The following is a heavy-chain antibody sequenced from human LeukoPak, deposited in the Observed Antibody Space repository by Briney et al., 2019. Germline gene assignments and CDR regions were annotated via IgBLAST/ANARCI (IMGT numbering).Heavy chain of an antibody. J-gene: IGHJ3*02. CDR1: GGSISSGGYS. Sequence: SETLSLTCAVSGGSISSGGYSWGWIRQPPGKGLEWIGYIYHSGSTYYDPSLKSRVTISVDRSKNQFSLKLSSVTAADTAVYYCATYYYDSSGYYGAFDIWGQGIMVTVSS. D-gene: IGHD3-22*01. CDR2: IYHSGST. CDR3: ATYYYDSSGYYGAFDI. V-gene: IGHV4-30-2*01.